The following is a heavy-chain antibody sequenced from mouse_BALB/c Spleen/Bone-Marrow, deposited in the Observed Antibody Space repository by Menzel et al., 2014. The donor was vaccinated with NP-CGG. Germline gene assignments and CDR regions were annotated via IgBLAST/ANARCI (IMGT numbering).Heavy chain of an antibody. CDR2: IDPENGDT. J-gene: IGHJ4*01. D-gene: IGHD2-1*01. V-gene: IGHV14-4*02. CDR3: SDGNFYALDY. Sequence: VQLQQPGAELVRSGASVKLSCTASGFNIKDYYIHWVKQRPEQGLEWIGWIDPENGDTEYALKFQGKATMTADTSSNTAYLQLSSLTSVDTAVYYCSDGNFYALDYWGQGTSVTVSS. CDR1: GFNIKDYY.